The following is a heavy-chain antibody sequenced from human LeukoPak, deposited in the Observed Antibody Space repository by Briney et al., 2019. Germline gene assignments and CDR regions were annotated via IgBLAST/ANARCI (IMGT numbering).Heavy chain of an antibody. CDR2: IRYDGSNK. CDR3: ANGLSPWSGYVGGTY. J-gene: IGHJ4*02. V-gene: IGHV3-30*02. CDR1: GFTFSSYG. D-gene: IGHD5-12*01. Sequence: GGSLRLSCAASGFTFSSYGMHWVRQAPGKGLEWVAFIRYDGSNKYYADSVKGRFTISRDNSKNTLYLQMNSLRAEDTAVYYCANGLSPWSGYVGGTYWGQGTLVTVSS.